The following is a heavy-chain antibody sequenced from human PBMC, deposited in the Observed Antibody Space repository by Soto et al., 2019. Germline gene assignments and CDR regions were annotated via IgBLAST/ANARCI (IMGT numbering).Heavy chain of an antibody. V-gene: IGHV1-18*01. D-gene: IGHD2-15*01. Sequence: ASVKVSCKASGYTFTSYGISWVRQAPGQGLEWMGWISAYNGNTNYAQKLQGRVTMTTDTSTSTAYMELRSLRSDDTAVYYCARDDCSGGSCGDLFDYWGQGTLVTVSS. J-gene: IGHJ4*02. CDR3: ARDDCSGGSCGDLFDY. CDR2: ISAYNGNT. CDR1: GYTFTSYG.